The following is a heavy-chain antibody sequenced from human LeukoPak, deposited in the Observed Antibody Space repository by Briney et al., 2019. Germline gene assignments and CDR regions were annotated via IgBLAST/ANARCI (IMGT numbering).Heavy chain of an antibody. V-gene: IGHV4-4*07. J-gene: IGHJ5*02. Sequence: PSETLSLTCTVSGGSINSYYWSWIRQPAGKGLEWVGRIYSSGSTNYNPSLKSRVSMSADTSKNQFSLRLSSVTAADTAVHYCASSPYCTNGLCYQRNWFDPWGRGTLVTVSS. CDR1: GGSINSYY. D-gene: IGHD2-8*01. CDR3: ASSPYCTNGLCYQRNWFDP. CDR2: IYSSGST.